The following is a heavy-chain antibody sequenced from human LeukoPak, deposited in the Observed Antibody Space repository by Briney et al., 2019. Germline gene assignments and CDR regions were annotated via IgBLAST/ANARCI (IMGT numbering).Heavy chain of an antibody. V-gene: IGHV3-43*01. CDR2: ISWDGGST. Sequence: GGSLRLSCAASGFTFDDYTMHWVRQAPGKGLEWVSLISWDGGSTYYADSVKGRFTISRDNSKNTLYLQMNSLRAEDTAVYYCAKSDYGGIYNPFDYWGQGTLVTVSS. CDR3: AKSDYGGIYNPFDY. CDR1: GFTFDDYT. D-gene: IGHD4/OR15-4a*01. J-gene: IGHJ4*02.